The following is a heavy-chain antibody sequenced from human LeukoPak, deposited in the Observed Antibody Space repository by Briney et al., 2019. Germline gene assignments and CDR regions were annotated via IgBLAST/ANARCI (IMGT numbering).Heavy chain of an antibody. V-gene: IGHV1-18*01. CDR1: GYTFTSYG. CDR2: ISAYNGNT. J-gene: IGHJ3*02. CDR3: ATGRAKYYDFWDLGPFDI. D-gene: IGHD3-3*01. Sequence: ASVKVSCKASGYTFTSYGISWVRQAPGQGLEWMGWISAYNGNTNYAQKLQGRVTMTTDTSTSTAYMELRSLRSEDTAVYYCATGRAKYYDFWDLGPFDIWGQGTMVTVSS.